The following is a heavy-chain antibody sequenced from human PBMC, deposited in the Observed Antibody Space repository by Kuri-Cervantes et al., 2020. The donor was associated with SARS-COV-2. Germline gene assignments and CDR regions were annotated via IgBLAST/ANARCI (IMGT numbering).Heavy chain of an antibody. D-gene: IGHD5-18*01. CDR2: IRSGGTHI. J-gene: IGHJ4*02. V-gene: IGHV3-48*03. CDR3: ASSHGYSYGWVY. CDR1: GFSFSSYE. Sequence: GESLKISCAASGFSFSSYEMNWVRQAPGKGLEWVSHIRSGGTHIYHADSVKGRFTISRDNAKNSLYLQMNSLRAEDTAVYYCASSHGYSYGWVYWGQGTLVTVSS.